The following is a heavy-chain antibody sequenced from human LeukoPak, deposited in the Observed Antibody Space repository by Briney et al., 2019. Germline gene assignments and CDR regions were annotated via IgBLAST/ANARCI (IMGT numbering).Heavy chain of an antibody. V-gene: IGHV1-18*01. Sequence: ASVKVSCKASGYTFTSYGISWVRQAPGQGLEWMGWISAYNGNTNYAQKLQGRVTTTTDTSTSTAYMELRSLRSDDTAVYYCARADSSGYYSGAFDIWGQGTMVTVSS. CDR2: ISAYNGNT. J-gene: IGHJ3*02. D-gene: IGHD3-22*01. CDR1: GYTFTSYG. CDR3: ARADSSGYYSGAFDI.